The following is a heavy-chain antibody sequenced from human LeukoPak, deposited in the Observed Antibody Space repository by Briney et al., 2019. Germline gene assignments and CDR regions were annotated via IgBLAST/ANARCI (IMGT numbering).Heavy chain of an antibody. V-gene: IGHV4-59*08. J-gene: IGHJ4*02. CDR1: GGSISSYY. Sequence: SETLSLTCTVSGGSISSYYWSWFRQPPGKGLEWIGYIYYSGSTNYNPSLKSRVTISVDTSKNQFSLKLSSVTAADTAVYYCARLKGGDQTYFDYWGQGTLVTVSS. CDR3: ARLKGGDQTYFDY. CDR2: IYYSGST. D-gene: IGHD3-16*01.